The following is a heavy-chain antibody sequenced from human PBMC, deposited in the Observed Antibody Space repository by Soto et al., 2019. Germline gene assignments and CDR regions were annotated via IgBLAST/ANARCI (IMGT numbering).Heavy chain of an antibody. Sequence: PGGSLRLSCAASGFTFSSYEMNWVRQAPGKGLEWVSYISSSGSTIYYADSVKGRFTISRDNAKNSLYLQMNSLRAEDTAVYYCARYGVAAAGTAFDYSGPATLVTVSS. CDR1: GFTFSSYE. D-gene: IGHD6-13*01. CDR2: ISSSGSTI. CDR3: ARYGVAAAGTAFDY. J-gene: IGHJ4*02. V-gene: IGHV3-48*03.